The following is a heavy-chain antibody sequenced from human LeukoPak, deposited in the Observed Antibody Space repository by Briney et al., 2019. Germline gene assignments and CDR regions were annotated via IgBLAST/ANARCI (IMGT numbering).Heavy chain of an antibody. CDR3: ARGPRILAAGSYYFDY. D-gene: IGHD6-13*01. CDR2: INVNGAAM. CDR1: GFSFKDYY. V-gene: IGHV3-11*01. J-gene: IGHJ4*02. Sequence: GGPPRLSCAASGFSFKDYYFSWIRQAPGKGLEWVSFINVNGAAMYYADSVKGRFTISRDNAKNSVYLEMNTLRAEDTAVYYCARGPRILAAGSYYFDYWGQGSLVTVSS.